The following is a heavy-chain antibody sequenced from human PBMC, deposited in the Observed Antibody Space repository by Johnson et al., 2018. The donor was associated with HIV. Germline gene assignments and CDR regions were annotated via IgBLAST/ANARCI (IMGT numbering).Heavy chain of an antibody. J-gene: IGHJ3*02. CDR2: ISYDGSNK. D-gene: IGHD6-13*01. CDR3: AKCIWGSSLIDAFDI. V-gene: IGHV3-30*18. Sequence: QMQLVASGRGVVQPGRSLRLSCAASGFTFSSYGMHWVRQAPGKGLEWVAVISYDGSNKYYADSVKGRFTISRDNSKNTLYLQMNSLRAEDTAVYYCAKCIWGSSLIDAFDIWGQGTMVTVSS. CDR1: GFTFSSYG.